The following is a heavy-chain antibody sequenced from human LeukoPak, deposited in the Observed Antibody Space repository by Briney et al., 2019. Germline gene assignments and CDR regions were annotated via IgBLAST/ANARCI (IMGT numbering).Heavy chain of an antibody. CDR3: AEDFSDILTGSYTGYFDY. V-gene: IGHV3-23*01. Sequence: PGGSLRLSCAASGFTYSSYAMSWVRQAPGKGLEWVSAISGSGGSTYYADSVKGRFTISRDNSKNTLYLQMNSLRAEDTAVYYCAEDFSDILTGSYTGYFDYWGQGTLVTVSS. J-gene: IGHJ4*02. CDR1: GFTYSSYA. D-gene: IGHD3-9*01. CDR2: ISGSGGST.